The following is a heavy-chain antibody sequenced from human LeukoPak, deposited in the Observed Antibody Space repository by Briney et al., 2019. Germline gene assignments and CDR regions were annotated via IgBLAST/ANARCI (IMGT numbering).Heavy chain of an antibody. J-gene: IGHJ4*02. V-gene: IGHV4-39*01. D-gene: IGHD4-23*01. CDR3: ARYTVVTRDFDY. Sequence: SETLSLTCTVSGGSISSSSYYWGWIRQPPGKGLEWIGSIYYSGSTYYNPSLKSRVTISVDTSKNQFSLKLSSVTAADTAVYYCARYTVVTRDFDYWGQGTLVTVPS. CDR1: GGSISSSSYY. CDR2: IYYSGST.